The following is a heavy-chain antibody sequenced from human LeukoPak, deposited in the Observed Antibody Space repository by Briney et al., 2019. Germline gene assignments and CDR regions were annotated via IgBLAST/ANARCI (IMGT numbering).Heavy chain of an antibody. CDR3: ARQRSGTGIDY. V-gene: IGHV5-51*01. J-gene: IGHJ4*02. D-gene: IGHD3-10*01. CDR2: IFPGDSDT. Sequence: GESLQISCKGSGYMFYSHWIGWVRQKPGKGLEWMGIIFPGDSDTRYSPSFEGQVTISADKSISTSYLQWRSLQASDTAMYYCARQRSGTGIDYWGQGTLVTVPS. CDR1: GYMFYSHW.